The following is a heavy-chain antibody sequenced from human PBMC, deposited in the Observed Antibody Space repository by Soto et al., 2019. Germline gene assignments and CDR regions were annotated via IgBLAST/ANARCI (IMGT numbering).Heavy chain of an antibody. CDR2: ISRDGSNK. D-gene: IGHD1-26*01. J-gene: IGHJ4*02. CDR1: GFTFSRYA. CDR3: ARPRNSAVVDSFDF. V-gene: IGHV3-30*04. Sequence: QVQVVESGGGVVQPGRSLRLSCAASGFTFSRYAIHWVRQAPGKGLEWVAVISRDGSNKYYVDSVKGRFTISRDNSKNTLYLQMNSLRDEDTAVYYCARPRNSAVVDSFDFWGQGTLVTVSS.